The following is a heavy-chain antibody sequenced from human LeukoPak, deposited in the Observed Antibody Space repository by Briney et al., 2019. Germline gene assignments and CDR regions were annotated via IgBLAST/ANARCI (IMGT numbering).Heavy chain of an antibody. CDR2: IYTSGST. V-gene: IGHV4-4*07. CDR1: GDSMNNYY. CDR3: ARHDSSSWYYYYYGMDV. Sequence: SETLSLTCTVSGDSMNNYYWSWIRQPAGKGLEWIGRIYTSGSTNYNPSLKSRVTISVDTSKNQFSLKLSSVTAADTAVYYCARHDSSSWYYYYYGMDVWGQGTTVTVSS. D-gene: IGHD6-13*01. J-gene: IGHJ6*02.